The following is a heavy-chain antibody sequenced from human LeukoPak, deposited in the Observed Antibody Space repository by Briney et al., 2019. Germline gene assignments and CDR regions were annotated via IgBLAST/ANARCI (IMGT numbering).Heavy chain of an antibody. Sequence: SVKLSCNVSGFLLLSSAVQWVRQARGQRLVWIGCIVVGSGNTKYAQKFQERVSVTRDMSTNTAYMELSSLRSEDTAFYYCAAGYYDSSGYYLTCPNWGQGTLVTVSS. J-gene: IGHJ4*02. CDR2: IVVGSGNT. V-gene: IGHV1-58*01. CDR1: GFLLLSSA. CDR3: AAGYYDSSGYYLTCPN. D-gene: IGHD3-22*01.